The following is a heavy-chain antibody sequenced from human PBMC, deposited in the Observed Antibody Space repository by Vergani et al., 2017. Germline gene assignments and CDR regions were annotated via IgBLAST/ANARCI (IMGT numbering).Heavy chain of an antibody. CDR1: GFTSSYYG. CDR3: ATKSFGTRGCQMRVFSK. V-gene: IGHV3-30*03. CDR2: ISYDGTQK. Sequence: QVHLVESGGGVVQPGRSLRLSCVVSGFTSSYYGMHWVRQAPGKGLEWVAVISYDGTQKYYADSVKGRFTISRDNSKSTLYLQMNSLRTEDTAVYYCATKSFGTRGCQMRVFSKWGQGTLVTVSS. D-gene: IGHD6-19*01. J-gene: IGHJ1*01.